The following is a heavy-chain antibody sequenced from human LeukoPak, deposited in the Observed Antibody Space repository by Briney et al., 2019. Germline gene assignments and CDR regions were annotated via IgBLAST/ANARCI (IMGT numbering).Heavy chain of an antibody. V-gene: IGHV4-59*12. CDR1: GGSMSGFF. CDR2: IYYSGSST. J-gene: IGHJ6*02. CDR3: ARTSRHFYGSGTNLTPWPAGMDI. Sequence: SETLSLTCTVSGGSMSGFFWTWIRQPPGRELEWMGSIYYSGSSTKYNPSLKSRVTISVDTPKSQFSLNLNSATAADTAVYYCARTSRHFYGSGTNLTPWPAGMDIWGQGTTVTVSS. D-gene: IGHD3-10*01.